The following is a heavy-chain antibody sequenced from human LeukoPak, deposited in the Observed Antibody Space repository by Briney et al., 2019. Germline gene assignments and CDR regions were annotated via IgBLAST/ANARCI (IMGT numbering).Heavy chain of an antibody. V-gene: IGHV3-7*01. CDR3: AREGRVSGYDFDC. CDR1: GFTFSSYW. J-gene: IGHJ4*02. CDR2: IKQDGSEK. Sequence: GGSLRLSCAASGFTFSSYWMSWVRQAPGKGLEWVANIKQDGSEKCYVDSVKGRFTISRDNAKNSLYLQMNSLRVEDTAVYYCAREGRVSGYDFDCWGQGTLVTVSS. D-gene: IGHD5-12*01.